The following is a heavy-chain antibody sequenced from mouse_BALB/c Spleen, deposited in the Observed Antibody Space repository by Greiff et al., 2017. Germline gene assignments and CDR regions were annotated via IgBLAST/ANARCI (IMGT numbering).Heavy chain of an antibody. CDR1: GYSFTGYT. Sequence: EVQLQQSGPELVKPGASMKISCKASGYSFTGYTMNWVKQSHGKNLEWIGLINPYNGGTSYNQKFKGKATLTVDKSSSTAYMELLSLTSEDSAVYYCARVSSTMITTGLAMDYWGQGTSVTVSS. J-gene: IGHJ4*01. CDR2: INPYNGGT. CDR3: ARVSSTMITTGLAMDY. D-gene: IGHD2-4*01. V-gene: IGHV1-18*01.